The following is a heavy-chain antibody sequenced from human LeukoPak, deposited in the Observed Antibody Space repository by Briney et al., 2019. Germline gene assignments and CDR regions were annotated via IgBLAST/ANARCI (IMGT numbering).Heavy chain of an antibody. CDR1: GYTFSDYY. D-gene: IGHD1-14*01. Sequence: ASVKVSCKASGYTFSDYYIHWVRQAPGQGLEWMGRINPNNGGTSYAQIFQGRVTLTRDTSFSTAYMELSRLRSDDTAVYYCTTGAAYAIYDAFDIWGQGTMVTVPS. CDR3: TTGAAYAIYDAFDI. V-gene: IGHV1-2*06. CDR2: INPNNGGT. J-gene: IGHJ3*02.